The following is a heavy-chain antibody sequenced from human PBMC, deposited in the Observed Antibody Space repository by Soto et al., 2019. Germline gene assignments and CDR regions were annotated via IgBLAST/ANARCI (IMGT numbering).Heavy chain of an antibody. V-gene: IGHV3-21*01. CDR1: GFTISSFT. J-gene: IGHJ5*02. CDR3: TRVVSRNSRARGWFDL. D-gene: IGHD2-21*01. CDR2: ISSNSAYI. Sequence: PWGTLRLSCAASGFTISSFTMNWFRHDPGKGLQWVTTISSNSAYIYYTDALRGRFTISRDKSKNSLPLQMNSLSAEDTAVYYCTRVVSRNSRARGWFDLWGPGTLVTVSS.